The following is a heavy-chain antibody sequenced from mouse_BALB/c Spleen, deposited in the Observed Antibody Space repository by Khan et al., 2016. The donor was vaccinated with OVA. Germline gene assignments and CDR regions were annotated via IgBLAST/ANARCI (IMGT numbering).Heavy chain of an antibody. J-gene: IGHJ3*01. Sequence: QVQLKQSGAELARPAASVTMSCTASGYTFTSYTIHWIKQRPRQGLEWFGYINPSNGYTNYNQKFKDKATFTADKSYNTAYLQLSSLTSDDSAVYNGVRDRAYYRSDGWITYWGQGTLVTVSA. CDR3: VRDRAYYRSDGWITY. CDR2: INPSNGYT. CDR1: GYTFTSYT. D-gene: IGHD2-14*01. V-gene: IGHV1-4*01.